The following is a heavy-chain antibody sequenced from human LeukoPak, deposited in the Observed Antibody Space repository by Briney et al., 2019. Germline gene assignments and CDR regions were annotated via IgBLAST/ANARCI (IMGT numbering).Heavy chain of an antibody. D-gene: IGHD6-13*01. CDR2: IWYDGSNK. CDR3: ARASHWLAAAGTLDY. V-gene: IGHV3-33*08. Sequence: QAGGSLRLSCAASGFTFSSYGMHWVRQAPGKGLEWVAVIWYDGSNKYYADSVKGRFTISRDNSKNTLYLQMNSLRAEDTAVYYCARASHWLAAAGTLDYWGQGTLVTVSS. J-gene: IGHJ4*02. CDR1: GFTFSSYG.